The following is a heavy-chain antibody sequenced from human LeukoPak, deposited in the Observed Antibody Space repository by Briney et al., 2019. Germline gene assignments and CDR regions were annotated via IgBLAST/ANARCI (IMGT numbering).Heavy chain of an antibody. Sequence: PGGSLRLSCAASGFTFSSYSMNWVRQAPGPGLEWVSSISSSSSYIYYADSVKGRFTISRDNAKNSLYLQMNSLRAEDTAVYYCARDLISSRVYYGSGSYYKAFDYWGQGTLVTVSS. CDR3: ARDLISSRVYYGSGSYYKAFDY. J-gene: IGHJ4*02. CDR1: GFTFSSYS. CDR2: ISSSSSYI. D-gene: IGHD3-10*01. V-gene: IGHV3-21*01.